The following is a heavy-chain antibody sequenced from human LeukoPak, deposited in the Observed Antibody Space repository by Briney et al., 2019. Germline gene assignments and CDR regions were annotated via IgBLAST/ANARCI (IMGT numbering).Heavy chain of an antibody. J-gene: IGHJ5*02. V-gene: IGHV6-1*01. CDR1: GDSVSSNSAA. D-gene: IGHD1-26*01. CDR2: TYYRSEWYN. Sequence: SQTLSLTCAISGDSVSSNSAAWNWIRQPPSRGLEWLGRTYYRSEWYNDYAVSVKSRITINPDTSKNQFSLHLNSVTPEDTAVYYCAAALGATTRWFDPWGQGTLVTVSS. CDR3: AAALGATTRWFDP.